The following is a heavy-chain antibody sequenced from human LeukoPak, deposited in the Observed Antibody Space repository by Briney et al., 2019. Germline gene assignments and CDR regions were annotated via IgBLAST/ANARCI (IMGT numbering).Heavy chain of an antibody. D-gene: IGHD3-3*01. J-gene: IGHJ4*02. V-gene: IGHV4-59*01. CDR1: GGSISSYY. CDR2: IYYSGST. Sequence: SETLSLTCTVSGGSISSYYWSWIRQPPGKRLEWIGYIYYSGSTNYNPSLKSRVTISVDTSKNQFSLKLSSVTAADTAVYYCARTLIPPTLSIRFSESVYFDYWGQGTLVTVSS. CDR3: ARTLIPPTLSIRFSESVYFDY.